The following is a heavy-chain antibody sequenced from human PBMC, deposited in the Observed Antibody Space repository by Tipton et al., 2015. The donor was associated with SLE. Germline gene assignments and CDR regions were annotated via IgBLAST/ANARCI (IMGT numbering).Heavy chain of an antibody. CDR2: VFYTGRT. Sequence: TLSLTCDVSGGSISSYYWTWIRQPPGKGLEWIGYVFYTGRTIYNSSLRSRVSMSVDTSKNQFSLKLSSVTAADTAVYYCARRDDYGDRRALDYWGQGTLVTVSS. J-gene: IGHJ4*02. CDR3: ARRDDYGDRRALDY. D-gene: IGHD4-17*01. CDR1: GGSISSYY. V-gene: IGHV4-59*12.